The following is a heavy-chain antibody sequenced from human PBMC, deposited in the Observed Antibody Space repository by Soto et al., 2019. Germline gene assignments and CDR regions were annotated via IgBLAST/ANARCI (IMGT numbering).Heavy chain of an antibody. CDR2: IGTAGDT. Sequence: EVHLVESGGGLVQPGGSLRLSCAASGFTFSSYDMHWVRQATGKGLEWVSAIGTAGDTYYPGSVKGRFTISRENAKNSLYLQMNSLRAGDTAVYYCARGSSSSVSDYYYYGMDVWGQGTTVTVSS. CDR1: GFTFSSYD. D-gene: IGHD6-6*01. CDR3: ARGSSSSVSDYYYYGMDV. J-gene: IGHJ6*02. V-gene: IGHV3-13*01.